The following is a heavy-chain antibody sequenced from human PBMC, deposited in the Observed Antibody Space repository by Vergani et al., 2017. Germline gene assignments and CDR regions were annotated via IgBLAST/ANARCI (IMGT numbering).Heavy chain of an antibody. J-gene: IGHJ4*02. V-gene: IGHV3-7*01. CDR2: IKQDGSEK. CDR3: ARDREVLLWFGAVYYFDY. CDR1: GFTFSSYW. D-gene: IGHD3-10*01. Sequence: EVQLVESGGGLVQPGGSLRLSCAASGFTFSSYWMSWVRQAPGKGLEWVANIKQDGSEKYYVDSVKGRFTISRDNAKNSLYLQINSLRAEDTAVYYCARDREVLLWFGAVYYFDYWGQGTLVTVSS.